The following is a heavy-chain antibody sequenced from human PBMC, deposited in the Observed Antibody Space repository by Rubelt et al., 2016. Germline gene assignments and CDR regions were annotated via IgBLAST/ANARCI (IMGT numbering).Heavy chain of an antibody. CDR1: GGSFSGYY. J-gene: IGHJ5*02. CDR3: ARDRRDMLTGDLLNGFGA. D-gene: IGHD3-9*01. V-gene: IGHV4-34*10. CDR2: INHSGST. Sequence: QVQLQESGPGLVKPSATLSLTCAVYGGSFSGYYWSWIRQPPGKGLEWIGEINHSGSTNYNPSLKSRVTISVDTSKNQCSLKLSSVIAADTAVYYCARDRRDMLTGDLLNGFGAWGQGRQVTVSS.